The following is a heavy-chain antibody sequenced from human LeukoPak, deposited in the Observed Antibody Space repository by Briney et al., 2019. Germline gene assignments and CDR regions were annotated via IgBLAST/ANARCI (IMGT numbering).Heavy chain of an antibody. V-gene: IGHV4-34*01. CDR2: INHSGST. J-gene: IGHJ4*02. Sequence: SETLSLTCAVYGGSFSGYYWGWIRQPPGKGLEWIGEINHSGSTNYNPSLKSRVTISVDTSKNQFSLKLSSVTAADTAVYYCARGLPSSGWYGYWGQGTLVTVSS. CDR3: ARGLPSSGWYGY. CDR1: GGSFSGYY. D-gene: IGHD6-19*01.